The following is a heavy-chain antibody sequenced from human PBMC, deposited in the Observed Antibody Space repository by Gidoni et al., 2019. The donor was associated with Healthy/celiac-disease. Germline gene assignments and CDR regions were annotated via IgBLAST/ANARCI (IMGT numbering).Heavy chain of an antibody. CDR3: AKAVYEEFYFDY. J-gene: IGHJ4*02. V-gene: IGHV3-30*18. Sequence: QVQLVASGGGVVQPGRSLRLSCAASGFTFSSCGMHWVRQAPGKGLEWVAVISYDGSNKYYADSVKGRFTISRDNSKNTLYLQMNSLRAEDTAVYYCAKAVYEEFYFDYWGQGTLVTVSS. D-gene: IGHD3-10*01. CDR2: ISYDGSNK. CDR1: GFTFSSCG.